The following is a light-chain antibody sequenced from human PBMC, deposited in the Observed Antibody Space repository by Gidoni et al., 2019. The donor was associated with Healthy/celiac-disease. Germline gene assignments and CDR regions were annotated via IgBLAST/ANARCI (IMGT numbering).Light chain of an antibody. CDR1: QSISTY. J-gene: IGKJ1*01. CDR3: QQSYSPLWT. V-gene: IGKV1-39*01. Sequence: DIQMTQSPSSLSASVGDRVTITCRASQSISTYLNWYQQKPGKAPKLLIYAASSLQSGVPSRFSGSGSGTDFTLTISSLQPEDFATYYCQQSYSPLWTFXQXTKVEIK. CDR2: AAS.